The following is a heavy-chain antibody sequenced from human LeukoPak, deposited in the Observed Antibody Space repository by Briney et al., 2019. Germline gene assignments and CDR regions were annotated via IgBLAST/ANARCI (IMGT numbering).Heavy chain of an antibody. CDR1: GFTFSSYG. Sequence: GRSLRLSCAASGFTFSSYGMHWVRQAPGKGLEWVAVIPYDGSNKYYADSVKGRFTISRDNSKNTLYLQMDSLRAEDTAVYYCAKDPTHRSAQWLVGSYFDYWGQGSLVTVSS. J-gene: IGHJ4*02. CDR3: AKDPTHRSAQWLVGSYFDY. V-gene: IGHV3-30*18. CDR2: IPYDGSNK. D-gene: IGHD6-19*01.